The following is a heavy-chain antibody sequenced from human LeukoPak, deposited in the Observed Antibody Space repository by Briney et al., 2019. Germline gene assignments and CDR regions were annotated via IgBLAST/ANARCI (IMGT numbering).Heavy chain of an antibody. V-gene: IGHV3-11*01. D-gene: IGHD3-22*01. CDR2: VSSSGSTI. Sequence: GGSLRLSCAASGFTFSDYYMSWIRQAPGKGLEWVSYVSSSGSTIYYADSVKGRFTISRDNAKSSLYLQMNSLRAEDTAVYYCARDPGFDSSGYDYWGQGTLVTVSS. CDR3: ARDPGFDSSGYDY. CDR1: GFTFSDYY. J-gene: IGHJ4*02.